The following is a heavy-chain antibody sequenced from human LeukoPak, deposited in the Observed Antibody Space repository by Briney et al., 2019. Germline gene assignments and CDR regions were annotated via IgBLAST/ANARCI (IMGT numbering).Heavy chain of an antibody. J-gene: IGHJ4*02. CDR1: GFTFSSSYG. V-gene: IGHV3-30*18. CDR2: ISYDGSNK. Sequence: GGSLRLSCAASGFTFSSSYGMHWVRQAPAKGLEWVAIISYDGSNKYYADSVKGRFTISRDNSKNTLYLQMNSLRAEDTAVYYCAKSTTVTQRGYFDYWGQGTLVTVSS. D-gene: IGHD4-17*01. CDR3: AKSTTVTQRGYFDY.